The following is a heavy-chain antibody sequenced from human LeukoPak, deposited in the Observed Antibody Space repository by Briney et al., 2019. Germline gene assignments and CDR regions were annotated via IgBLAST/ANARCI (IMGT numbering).Heavy chain of an antibody. Sequence: GVSLKISCKGSGYSFTNYWIGWVRQMPGKGLEWMGIIYPGDSDTTYSPSFQGQVTISADKSISTAYLRWSSLKASDTAMYYCAGHFTAYSNRANAFDIWGQGTMVTVSS. V-gene: IGHV5-51*01. J-gene: IGHJ3*02. CDR3: AGHFTAYSNRANAFDI. D-gene: IGHD4-11*01. CDR1: GYSFTNYW. CDR2: IYPGDSDT.